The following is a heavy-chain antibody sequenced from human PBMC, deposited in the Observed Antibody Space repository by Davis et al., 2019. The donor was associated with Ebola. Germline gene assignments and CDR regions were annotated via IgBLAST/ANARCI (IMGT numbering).Heavy chain of an antibody. Sequence: PGGSLRLSCAASGFTFSSYDMHWVRQATGKGLEWVSAIGPAGDTYYPGSVKGRFTISRENAKNSLYLQMNSLRAGGTAVYYCARAKVTTVTTANYYYYDGMDVWGQGTMVTVSS. CDR3: ARAKVTTVTTANYYYYDGMDV. D-gene: IGHD4-17*01. CDR2: IGPAGDT. V-gene: IGHV3-13*01. CDR1: GFTFSSYD. J-gene: IGHJ6*02.